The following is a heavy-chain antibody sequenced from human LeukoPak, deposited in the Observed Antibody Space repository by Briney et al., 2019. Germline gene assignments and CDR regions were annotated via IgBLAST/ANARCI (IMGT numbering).Heavy chain of an antibody. J-gene: IGHJ6*03. CDR1: GFTFDDYA. V-gene: IGHV3-9*01. CDR3: AKDPGSMVRGFYMDV. Sequence: PGRSLRLSCAASGFTFDDYAMHWVRQAPGKGLEWVSGISWNSGSIGYADSVKGRFTISRDNAKNSLYLQMNSLRPEDTALYYCAKDPGSMVRGFYMDVWGKGTTVTVSS. D-gene: IGHD3-10*01. CDR2: ISWNSGSI.